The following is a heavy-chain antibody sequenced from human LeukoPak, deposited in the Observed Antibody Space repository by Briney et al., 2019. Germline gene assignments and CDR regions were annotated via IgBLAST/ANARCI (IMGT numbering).Heavy chain of an antibody. J-gene: IGHJ5*02. CDR3: ARSRSSSPINWFDP. D-gene: IGHD6-6*01. CDR1: DYTFTSYG. Sequence: ASVKVSCKASDYTFTSYGISWVQQAPGQGLEWMGWISAYNGNTNYAQKLQGRVTMTTDTSTSTAYMELRSLRSDDTAVYYCARSRSSSPINWFDPWGQGTLVTVSS. V-gene: IGHV1-18*01. CDR2: ISAYNGNT.